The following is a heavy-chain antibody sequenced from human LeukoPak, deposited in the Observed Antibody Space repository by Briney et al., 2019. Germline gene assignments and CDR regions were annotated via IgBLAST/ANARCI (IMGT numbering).Heavy chain of an antibody. CDR2: INHSGST. J-gene: IGHJ6*03. CDR1: GGSFSGYY. V-gene: IGHV4-34*01. CDR3: ARRGYYGSGSYRRSYYYYMDV. D-gene: IGHD3-10*01. Sequence: PSETLSLTCAVYGGSFSGYYWSWIRQPPGKGLEWIGEINHSGSTNYNPSLKSRVTISVDTSKNQFSLKLSSVTAADTAVYYCARRGYYGSGSYRRSYYYYMDVWGKGTTVTISS.